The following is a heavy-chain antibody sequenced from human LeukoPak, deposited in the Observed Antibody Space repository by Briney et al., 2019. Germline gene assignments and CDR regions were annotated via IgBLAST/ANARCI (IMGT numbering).Heavy chain of an antibody. CDR3: ATAARFDYYDSSGYQGGFDY. CDR2: FDPEDGET. CDR1: GYTLTELS. D-gene: IGHD3-22*01. J-gene: IGHJ4*02. Sequence: ASVKVSCKVSGYTLTELSMHWVRQAPGKGLEWMGGFDPEDGETIYAQKFQGRVTMTEDTSTDTAYMELSSLRSEDTAVYYCATAARFDYYDSSGYQGGFDYWGQGTLVTVSS. V-gene: IGHV1-24*01.